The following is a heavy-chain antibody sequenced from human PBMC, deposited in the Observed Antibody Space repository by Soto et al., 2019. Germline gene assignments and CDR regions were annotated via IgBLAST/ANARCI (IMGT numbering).Heavy chain of an antibody. Sequence: QVQLQHGGAGLLKPSETLSLTGAVYVGSFSGYYWRWIRQPPGKGLEWIGEINHSGSTNYSPYLQSRVTISVETSKNQFSLKMSSVTAADTAVYYCARVSRSYPRSPGQYYFDYWVQGTLVPVS. V-gene: IGHV4-34*01. J-gene: IGHJ4*02. CDR3: ARVSRSYPRSPGQYYFDY. D-gene: IGHD1-26*01. CDR2: INHSGST. CDR1: VGSFSGYY.